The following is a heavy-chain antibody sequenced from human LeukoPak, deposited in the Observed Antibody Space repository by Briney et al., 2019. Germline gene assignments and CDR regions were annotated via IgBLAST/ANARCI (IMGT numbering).Heavy chain of an antibody. CDR3: ARGRKYYDILTGSRGYYFDY. CDR1: GGSISGPTYY. J-gene: IGHJ4*02. V-gene: IGHV4-39*01. D-gene: IGHD3-9*01. Sequence: SETLSLTCTVSGGSISGPTYYWGWIRQPPEKGLEWIGSIYYSGSTYYNPSLKSRLIISVDTSKNQFSLKLSSVTAADTAVYYCARGRKYYDILTGSRGYYFDYWGQGTLVTVSS. CDR2: IYYSGST.